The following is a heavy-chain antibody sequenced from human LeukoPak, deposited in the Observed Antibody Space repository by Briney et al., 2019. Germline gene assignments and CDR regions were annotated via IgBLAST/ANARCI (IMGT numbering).Heavy chain of an antibody. CDR3: AKDGANNWKYGDY. J-gene: IGHJ4*02. CDR1: GYTFTAYY. CDR2: IIPNSGGT. Sequence: GGSLKVSCKASGYTFTAYYMHWVRQAPGQGLEWMGWIIPNSGGTNYAQNFQGRVTMTRDTSISTAYMELSRLRSDDTAVYYCAKDGANNWKYGDYWGQGSLVTVSS. V-gene: IGHV1-2*02. D-gene: IGHD1-7*01.